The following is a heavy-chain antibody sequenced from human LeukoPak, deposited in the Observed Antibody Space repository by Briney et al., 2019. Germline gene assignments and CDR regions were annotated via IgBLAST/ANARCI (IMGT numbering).Heavy chain of an antibody. D-gene: IGHD4-17*01. CDR2: VSSSGSTI. CDR3: AGDAYGDYRAYYFDY. CDR1: GFTFSSYE. V-gene: IGHV3-48*03. J-gene: IGHJ4*02. Sequence: GGSLRLSCAASGFTFSSYEMNWVRQAPGKGLEWVSYVSSSGSTIYYADSVKGRFTISRDNAKNSLYLQMNSLRAEDTAVYYCAGDAYGDYRAYYFDYWGQGTLVTVSS.